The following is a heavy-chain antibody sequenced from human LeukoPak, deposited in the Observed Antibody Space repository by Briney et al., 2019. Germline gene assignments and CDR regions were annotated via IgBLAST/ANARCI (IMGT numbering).Heavy chain of an antibody. D-gene: IGHD2-2*01. CDR3: ARLSPVVPAATINWFDP. Sequence: SETLSLTCAVYGGSFSGYYWSWIRQPPGRGLEWIGEINHSGSTNYYPSLKSRVTISVDTSKNQFSLKLSSVTAADTAVYYCARLSPVVPAATINWFDPWGQGTLVTVSS. V-gene: IGHV4-34*01. CDR1: GGSFSGYY. CDR2: INHSGST. J-gene: IGHJ5*02.